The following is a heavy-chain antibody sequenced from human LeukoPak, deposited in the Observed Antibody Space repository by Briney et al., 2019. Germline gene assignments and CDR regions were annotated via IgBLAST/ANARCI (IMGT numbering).Heavy chain of an antibody. CDR1: GGSISSYY. J-gene: IGHJ4*02. CDR3: ARAVIMMATPFDY. V-gene: IGHV4-59*01. Sequence: PSETLSLTCTVSGGSISSYYWSWIRQPPGKGLEWIGYIYYSGSTNYNPSLKSRVTISVDTSKNQFSLKLSSVTAADTAVYYCARAVIMMATPFDYWGQGTLVTVSS. D-gene: IGHD5-24*01. CDR2: IYYSGST.